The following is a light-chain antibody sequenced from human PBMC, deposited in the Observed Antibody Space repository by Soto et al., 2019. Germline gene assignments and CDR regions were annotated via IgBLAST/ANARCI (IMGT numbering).Light chain of an antibody. CDR3: QKYGGSPLVT. Sequence: PGERATLSCRASQSIDSSSLAWYQQTPGQTPRLLIYGASTRATGVSDRFSGSGSGTDFTLGISRLEPEDFGVYYCQKYGGSPLVTFGPGTKVEVK. J-gene: IGKJ3*01. V-gene: IGKV3-20*01. CDR2: GAS. CDR1: QSIDSSS.